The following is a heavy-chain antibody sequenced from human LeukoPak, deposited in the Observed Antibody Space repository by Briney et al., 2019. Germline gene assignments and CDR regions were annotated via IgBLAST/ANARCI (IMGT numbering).Heavy chain of an antibody. CDR1: GGSISSYY. Sequence: NPSETLSLTCTVSGGSISSYYWSWIRQPPGKGLEWIGYICYSWSTNYNPSLKSRVTISVDTSKNQFSLKLSSVTAADTAVYYCARGTDPTAFDYWGQGTLVTVSS. CDR3: ARGTDPTAFDY. J-gene: IGHJ4*02. CDR2: ICYSWST. V-gene: IGHV4-59*08.